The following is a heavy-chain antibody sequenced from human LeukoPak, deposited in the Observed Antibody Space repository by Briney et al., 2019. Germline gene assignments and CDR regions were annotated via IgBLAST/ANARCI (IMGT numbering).Heavy chain of an antibody. V-gene: IGHV3-23*01. Sequence: GGSLRLSCAASGFTFSSYAMSWVRQAPGKGLEWVSSISGSGGSTYYADSVKGRFTISRDNSRNTLYLQMNSLRAEDTAVYYCAKDLAVAGTSDGYWGQGTLVTVSS. CDR2: ISGSGGST. CDR3: AKDLAVAGTSDGY. D-gene: IGHD6-19*01. CDR1: GFTFSSYA. J-gene: IGHJ4*02.